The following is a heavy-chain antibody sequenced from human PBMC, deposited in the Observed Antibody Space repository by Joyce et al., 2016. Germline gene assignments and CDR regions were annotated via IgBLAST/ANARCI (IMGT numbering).Heavy chain of an antibody. Sequence: QVQLLESGGGVVHPGRSLRLSCTASGFIFSAYGMHWVRQAPGKGLEWVAIISLDGNNRSYADSVKGRCTISRNNTKKTLYLQMNSVRADDTAVYYWAKDGCSSTSCYSCYYYYMVVWGKGATVTVSS. D-gene: IGHD2-2*02. CDR1: GFIFSAYG. CDR2: ISLDGNNR. CDR3: AKDGCSSTSCYSCYYYYMVV. J-gene: IGHJ6*03. V-gene: IGHV3-30*18.